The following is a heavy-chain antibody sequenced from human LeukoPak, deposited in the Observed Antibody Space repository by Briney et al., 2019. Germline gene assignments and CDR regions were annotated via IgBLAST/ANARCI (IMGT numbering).Heavy chain of an antibody. Sequence: SQTLSLTCAISGDSVSNNNAAWNWIRQSPSRGLEWLGRTYYRSEWHYDYAVSVKSRITINADTSKNQFSLQLNSVTPEDTAMYYCASGWALRFWGQGTLVTVSS. CDR2: TYYRSEWHY. J-gene: IGHJ4*02. CDR1: GDSVSNNNAA. CDR3: ASGWALRF. D-gene: IGHD6-19*01. V-gene: IGHV6-1*01.